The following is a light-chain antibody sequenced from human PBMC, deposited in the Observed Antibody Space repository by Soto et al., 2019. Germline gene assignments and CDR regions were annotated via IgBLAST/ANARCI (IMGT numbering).Light chain of an antibody. J-gene: IGKJ2*01. V-gene: IGKV1-8*01. Sequence: AIRMTQSPSSLSASTGDRVTITCRASQGISSYLAWYQQKPGKAPKLLIYAASTLQSGVPSRFSGSGSGTDFTLTLSCLQSEDFATDYCQQYYSYPPYTFGQGTKLEIK. CDR3: QQYYSYPPYT. CDR1: QGISSY. CDR2: AAS.